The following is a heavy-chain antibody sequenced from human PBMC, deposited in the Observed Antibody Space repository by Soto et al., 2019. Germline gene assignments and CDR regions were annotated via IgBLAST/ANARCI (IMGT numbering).Heavy chain of an antibody. D-gene: IGHD3-16*01. J-gene: IGHJ4*02. Sequence: EVQLVESGGGLVQPGGSLRLVCAASGFTFSDHYIDWVRQAPGKGLEWVARTRDKAKSYTTDYAASVKGRFTISRDDSKKSVVLEMNSLKIDDTAVYYCGRGSYGVTGRPFDYWGQGTLVTVSS. CDR2: TRDKAKSYTT. CDR1: GFTFSDHY. CDR3: GRGSYGVTGRPFDY. V-gene: IGHV3-72*01.